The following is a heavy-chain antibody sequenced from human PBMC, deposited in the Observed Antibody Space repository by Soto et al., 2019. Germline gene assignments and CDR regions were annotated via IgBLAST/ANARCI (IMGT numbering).Heavy chain of an antibody. CDR1: GLTFSSYW. J-gene: IGHJ4*02. CDR3: GRGGYSGNYLFDF. V-gene: IGHV3-74*01. Sequence: EVQLVESGGGLVQPGGSLRLSCAASGLTFSSYWMHWVRQAPGKGLVWVSRVNGDGGSTSYADSVKGRFTISRDNAKNTLYLQMNSLRDEDTAVYYCGRGGYSGNYLFDFWGQGTLVTVSS. CDR2: VNGDGGST. D-gene: IGHD5-12*01.